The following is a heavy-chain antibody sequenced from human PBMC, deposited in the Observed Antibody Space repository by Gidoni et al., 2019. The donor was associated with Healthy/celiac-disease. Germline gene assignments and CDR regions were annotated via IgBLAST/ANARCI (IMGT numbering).Heavy chain of an antibody. Sequence: EVQLVQSGAEVKKPGESLKISCKGSGYSFTSYWIGWVRQMPGKGLEWMGIVYPGDSDTSYSPSFQGQVTISADKSISTAYLQWSSLKASDTAMYYCARHAEAGYYYYGMDVWGQGTTVTVSS. CDR2: VYPGDSDT. V-gene: IGHV5-51*01. CDR1: GYSFTSYW. CDR3: ARHAEAGYYYYGMDV. J-gene: IGHJ6*02.